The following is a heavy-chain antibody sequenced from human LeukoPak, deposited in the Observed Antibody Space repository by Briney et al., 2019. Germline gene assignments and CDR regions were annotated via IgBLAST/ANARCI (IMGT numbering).Heavy chain of an antibody. CDR1: GYSFPNYW. D-gene: IGHD6-6*01. Sequence: KGGESLKISHKGSGYSFPNYWIGWVRQMPGKGLEWMGIIFPGYSDVRYSPSFQGQVTVSADKSSTTAYLQWSSLNAADAANYYWTRRGRSSNYYDYWGQGTLVTVSS. V-gene: IGHV5-51*01. CDR2: IFPGYSDV. CDR3: TRRGRSSNYYDY. J-gene: IGHJ4*02.